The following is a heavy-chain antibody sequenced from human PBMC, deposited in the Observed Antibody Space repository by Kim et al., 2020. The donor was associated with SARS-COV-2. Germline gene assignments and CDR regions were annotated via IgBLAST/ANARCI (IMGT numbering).Heavy chain of an antibody. D-gene: IGHD2-2*01. V-gene: IGHV3-74*01. Sequence: SYAESGEGRFTVSRDNAKNTLYLQMDSLRDEDTAVYYCARSPYSTMWDSWGQGTLVAVST. CDR3: ARSPYSTMWDS. J-gene: IGHJ5*01.